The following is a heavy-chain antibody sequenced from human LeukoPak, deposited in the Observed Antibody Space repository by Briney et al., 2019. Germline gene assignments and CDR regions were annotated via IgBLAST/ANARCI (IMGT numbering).Heavy chain of an antibody. J-gene: IGHJ4*02. V-gene: IGHV4-34*01. D-gene: IGHD4-17*01. Sequence: SETLSLTCAVYGGSFSGYYWGWIRQPPGKGLEWIGEINHSGSTNYNPSLKSRVTISVDTSKNQFSLKLSSVTAADTAVYYCARLDYGDYVVDYWGQGTLVTVSS. CDR1: GGSFSGYY. CDR3: ARLDYGDYVVDY. CDR2: INHSGST.